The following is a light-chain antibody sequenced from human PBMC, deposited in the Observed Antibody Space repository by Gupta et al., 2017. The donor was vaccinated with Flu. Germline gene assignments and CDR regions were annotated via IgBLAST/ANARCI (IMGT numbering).Light chain of an antibody. CDR3: QQYNSYSGYS. V-gene: IGKV1-5*03. CDR2: KAS. Sequence: DIQMTQSPSTLSASIGDRVTITCRASQSVNAWLAWYQQKPGKAPKLLIYKASTLESGVPSRFSGSGSGTEFTLTISCLQPDDFATYYCQQYNSYSGYSFGQGTKVELK. J-gene: IGKJ2*03. CDR1: QSVNAW.